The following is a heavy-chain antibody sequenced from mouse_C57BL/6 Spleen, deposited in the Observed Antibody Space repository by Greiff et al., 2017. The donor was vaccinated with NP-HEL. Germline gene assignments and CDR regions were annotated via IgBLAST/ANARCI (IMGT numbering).Heavy chain of an antibody. V-gene: IGHV1-53*01. D-gene: IGHD1-1*01. J-gene: IGHJ2*01. CDR1: GYTFTSYW. CDR3: ARDSTTVVATGDYFDY. Sequence: QVQLQQPGTELVKPGASVKLSCKASGYTFTSYWMHWVKQRPGQGLEWIGNINPSNGGTNYNEKFKSKATLTVDKSSSTAYMQISSLTSEDSAVYYCARDSTTVVATGDYFDYWGQGTTLTVSS. CDR2: INPSNGGT.